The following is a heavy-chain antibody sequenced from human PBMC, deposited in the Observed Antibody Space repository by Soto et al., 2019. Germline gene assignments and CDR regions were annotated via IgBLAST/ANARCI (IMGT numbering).Heavy chain of an antibody. V-gene: IGHV3-23*01. Sequence: GGSLRLSCAVSGFSSSSYAMAWVRQAPGKGLEWVSAISGSGGSTYYADSVKGRFTISRDNSKNTLYLQMNSLRAEDTAVYYCAKDRVSSIAVAGVMVNWFDPWGQGTLVTVSS. J-gene: IGHJ5*02. CDR3: AKDRVSSIAVAGVMVNWFDP. CDR2: ISGSGGST. CDR1: GFSSSSYA. D-gene: IGHD6-19*01.